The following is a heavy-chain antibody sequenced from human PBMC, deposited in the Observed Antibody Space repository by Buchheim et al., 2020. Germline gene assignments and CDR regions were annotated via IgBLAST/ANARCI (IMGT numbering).Heavy chain of an antibody. J-gene: IGHJ5*02. CDR3: ARDGYSSGWFDP. D-gene: IGHD6-19*01. Sequence: EVQLVESGGGLVQPGGSLRLSCAASGFTFSSYWMHWLRQALGKGLVWVSRINSDESSTSYSDSVKGRFTISRDNAKNTLYLQMNSLRVEDTAVYYCARDGYSSGWFDPWGQGTL. CDR2: INSDESST. CDR1: GFTFSSYW. V-gene: IGHV3-74*01.